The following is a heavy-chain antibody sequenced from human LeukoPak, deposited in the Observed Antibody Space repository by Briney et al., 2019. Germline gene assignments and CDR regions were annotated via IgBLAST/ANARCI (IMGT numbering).Heavy chain of an antibody. CDR2: IKHNGNLN. CDR1: GFTFSSYW. V-gene: IGHV3-7*03. D-gene: IGHD3-16*01. J-gene: IGHJ6*02. Sequence: GGSLRLSCAASGFTFSSYWTNWARQAPGEGLEWVAIIKHNGNLNYYVESVEGRFTISRDNAKNSLYLQMSNLRAEDTAVYCWARGGGLDVWGQGATVTVSS. CDR3: ARGGGLDV.